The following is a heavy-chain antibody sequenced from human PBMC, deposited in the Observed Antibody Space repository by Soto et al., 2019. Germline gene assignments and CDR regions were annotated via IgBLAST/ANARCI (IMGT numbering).Heavy chain of an antibody. V-gene: IGHV4-59*12. CDR2: IYYEST. D-gene: IGHD1-26*01. CDR1: GGSISSYY. Sequence: SETLSLTCIVSGGSISSYYWSWIRQPPGKGLEWIGYIYYESTNYNPSLKSRVTISVDKSKNQFSLKLSSVTAADTAVYYCARVYSGSYSDSWGQGTLVTVSS. J-gene: IGHJ4*02. CDR3: ARVYSGSYSDS.